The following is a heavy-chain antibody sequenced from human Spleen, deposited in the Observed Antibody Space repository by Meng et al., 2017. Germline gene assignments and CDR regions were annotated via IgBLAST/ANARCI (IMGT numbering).Heavy chain of an antibody. CDR3: VRNEGYSFGA. V-gene: IGHV4-4*02. D-gene: IGHD2-21*01. Sequence: GQLQEPAPGLVKPSGTLSLTCAASGDSISSRDWWSWVRQPPGKGLEWIGEISQGSGRTNYNPSLKSRVTISLDKSKNQFSLNVNSVTAADTAVYYCVRNEGYSFGAWGQGTLVTVSS. J-gene: IGHJ5*02. CDR1: GDSISSRDW. CDR2: ISQGSGRT.